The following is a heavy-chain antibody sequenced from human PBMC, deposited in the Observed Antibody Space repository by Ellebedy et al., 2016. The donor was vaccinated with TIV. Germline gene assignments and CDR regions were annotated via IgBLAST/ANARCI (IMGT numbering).Heavy chain of an antibody. V-gene: IGHV4-59*10. CDR1: GAFFSRYY. Sequence: SETLSLXCAVYGAFFSRYYSTWIRHLSVKGLEWIGHSFYSGHTNYYPSLNSRVTISVDTSNNQFSLKLTSVTASDTAVYYCARYVIAPTGKVGWFAPWGQGTLVTVSS. CDR2: SFYSGHT. CDR3: ARYVIAPTGKVGWFAP. J-gene: IGHJ5*02. D-gene: IGHD6-13*01.